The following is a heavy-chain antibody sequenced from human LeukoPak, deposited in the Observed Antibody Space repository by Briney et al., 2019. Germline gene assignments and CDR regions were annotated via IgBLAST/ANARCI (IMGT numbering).Heavy chain of an antibody. J-gene: IGHJ4*02. Sequence: GGSLRLSCAASGFTFSSYAMHWVRQAPGKGLEWVAVISYDGSNKYYADSVKGRFTISRDNAKDSLYLQMNSLRAEDTAVYYCARVRAAARIFDYWGQGTLVTVSS. CDR1: GFTFSSYA. V-gene: IGHV3-30-3*01. CDR3: ARVRAAARIFDY. D-gene: IGHD6-13*01. CDR2: ISYDGSNK.